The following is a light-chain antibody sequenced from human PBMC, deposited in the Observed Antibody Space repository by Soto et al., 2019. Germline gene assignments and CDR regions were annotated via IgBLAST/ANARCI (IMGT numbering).Light chain of an antibody. Sequence: EIVLTQSPGTLSLSPGERATLSCRVSQSVSSSYLAWYQPKPGQAPRLLIYGASSRATGIPDRFSGSGSGTDFTLTISRLEPEDFAVYYCQQYGSSLFTFGPGTKVDIK. J-gene: IGKJ3*01. V-gene: IGKV3-20*01. CDR1: QSVSSSY. CDR2: GAS. CDR3: QQYGSSLFT.